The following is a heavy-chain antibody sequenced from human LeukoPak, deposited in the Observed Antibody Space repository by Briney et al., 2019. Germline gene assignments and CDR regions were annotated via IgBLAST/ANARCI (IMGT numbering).Heavy chain of an antibody. J-gene: IGHJ4*02. CDR3: ARNYDYVWGSRRYFDY. CDR1: GFSFSFYS. Sequence: GGSLRLSCAASGFSFSFYSMNWVRQAPGKGLEWVSYISSSSSTTYYADSVKGRFTISRDNAKDSLYLQMNRLRAEDTAVYYCARNYDYVWGSRRYFDYWGQGTLVTVSS. D-gene: IGHD3-16*01. CDR2: ISSSSSTT. V-gene: IGHV3-48*04.